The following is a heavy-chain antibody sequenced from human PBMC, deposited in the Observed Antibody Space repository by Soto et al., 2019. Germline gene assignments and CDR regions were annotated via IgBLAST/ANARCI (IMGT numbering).Heavy chain of an antibody. CDR1: GFTFSDYH. J-gene: IGHJ4*02. Sequence: QVQLVESGGGLVKPGGSLRLSCAASGFTFSDYHMSWIRQAPGKGLEWVSYISSSSSYTNYADSVKGRFTISRDNAKNSLYRQMNSLRAEDTAVYYCAHSGYYWPTSFDYWGQGTLVTVSS. CDR3: AHSGYYWPTSFDY. D-gene: IGHD3-22*01. CDR2: ISSSSSYT. V-gene: IGHV3-11*06.